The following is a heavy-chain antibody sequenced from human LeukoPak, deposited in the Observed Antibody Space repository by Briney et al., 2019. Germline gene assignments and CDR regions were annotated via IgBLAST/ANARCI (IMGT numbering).Heavy chain of an antibody. J-gene: IGHJ6*03. CDR1: GYSFTTYW. D-gene: IGHD1-1*01. CDR3: ARFSARRHNWNDYYYYYMDV. CDR2: IYPADSTA. V-gene: IGHV5-51*01. Sequence: GESLKISCKASGYSFTTYWIGWVRQVPGKGLEWVGIIYPADSTAKYSPSFQGQVTISVDKSISTAYLQWSSLKASDTAMYYCARFSARRHNWNDYYYYYMDVWGKGTTVTVSS.